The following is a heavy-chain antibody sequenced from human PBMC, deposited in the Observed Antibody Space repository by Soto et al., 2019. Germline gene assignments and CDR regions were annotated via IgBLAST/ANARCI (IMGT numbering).Heavy chain of an antibody. CDR3: AKQSGSFSYYNVGSGGQFDY. J-gene: IGHJ4*02. V-gene: IGHV3-30*18. CDR2: ISFDGRNT. Sequence: PGGSLRLSCAASGFTFDNYGMHWVRQAPGKGLEWVVVISFDGRNTYYADSVKGRFTISRDNSKNTLYLQMTSLRAEDTAVYYCAKQSGSFSYYNVGSGGQFDYWGQGTLVTVSS. D-gene: IGHD3-22*01. CDR1: GFTFDNYG.